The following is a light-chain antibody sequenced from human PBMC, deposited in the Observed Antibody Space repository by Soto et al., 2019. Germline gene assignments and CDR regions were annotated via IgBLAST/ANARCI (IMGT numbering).Light chain of an antibody. Sequence: EIVMTQSPATLYVSPGERATLSCRASQSVSINLACYQQKPGQAPRLLIYGASTRATGIPARLSGSGSGTDFTLTISRLQSEDFAVYYCQHYNNWPPITFGQGTRLEIK. CDR3: QHYNNWPPIT. CDR2: GAS. J-gene: IGKJ5*01. V-gene: IGKV3-15*01. CDR1: QSVSIN.